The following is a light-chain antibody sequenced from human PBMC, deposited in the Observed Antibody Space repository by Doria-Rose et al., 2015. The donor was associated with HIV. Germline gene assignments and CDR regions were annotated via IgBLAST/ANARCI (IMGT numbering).Light chain of an antibody. Sequence: DIRMTQSPSSLSASVGDRVTITSRASQDISNYVAWYHQKPGKVPKLLIYAAVTLQSGVPSRFSGSGSGRDFTLTITSLQPEDVATYFCQKYNSAPPTFGQGTKVEIK. CDR1: QDISNY. J-gene: IGKJ1*01. CDR2: AAV. CDR3: QKYNSAPPT. V-gene: IGKV1-27*01.